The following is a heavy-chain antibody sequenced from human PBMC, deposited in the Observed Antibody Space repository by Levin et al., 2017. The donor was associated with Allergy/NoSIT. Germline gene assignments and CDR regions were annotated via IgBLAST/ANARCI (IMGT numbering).Heavy chain of an antibody. D-gene: IGHD3-22*01. CDR3: AREANYYDSSGYYSPGDYFDY. CDR1: GGSISSYY. V-gene: IGHV4-59*01. Sequence: SETLSLTCTVSGGSISSYYWSWIRQPPGKGLEWIGYIYYSGSTNYNPSLKSRVTISVDTSKNQFSLKLSSVTAADTAVYYCAREANYYDSSGYYSPGDYFDYWGQGTLVTVSS. J-gene: IGHJ4*02. CDR2: IYYSGST.